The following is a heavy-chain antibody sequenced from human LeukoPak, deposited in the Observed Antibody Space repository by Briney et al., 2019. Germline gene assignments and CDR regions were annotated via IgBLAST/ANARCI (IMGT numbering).Heavy chain of an antibody. D-gene: IGHD3-22*01. V-gene: IGHV3-30*04. J-gene: IGHJ4*02. CDR2: VSYDVINK. CDR1: GFTFSNYA. Sequence: GGSLRLSCAASGFTFSNYAVHWVRQAPGKGLEWVAIVSYDVINKAYADSVKGRFTISRDNSKSTLYLQMNRLRADDTAVYYCARVEKSGHYDSSPYTCWGQGTLVTVSS. CDR3: ARVEKSGHYDSSPYTC.